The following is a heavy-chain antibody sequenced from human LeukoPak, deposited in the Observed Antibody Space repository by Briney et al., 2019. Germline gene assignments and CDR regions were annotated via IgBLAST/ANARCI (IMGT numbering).Heavy chain of an antibody. D-gene: IGHD3-10*01. Sequence: GGSLRLSCAASGFTFSRYGMHWVRQAPGKGLEWVSFINYNGRNNYYADSVKGRFTISRDSSKNTLSLQMNSLRDEDTAVYYCAKDSPIYYIDYWGQGTLVTVSS. CDR1: GFTFSRYG. J-gene: IGHJ4*02. V-gene: IGHV3-30*02. CDR2: INYNGRNN. CDR3: AKDSPIYYIDY.